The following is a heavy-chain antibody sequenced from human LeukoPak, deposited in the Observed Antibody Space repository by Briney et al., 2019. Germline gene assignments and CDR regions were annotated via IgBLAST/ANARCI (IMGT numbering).Heavy chain of an antibody. CDR2: IYYSGST. CDR3: ARDQKGYCSSTSCYDHIYYYYYMDV. CDR1: GGSISSSSYY. V-gene: IGHV4-39*02. D-gene: IGHD2-2*01. Sequence: PSETLSLTCTVSGGSISSSSYYWGWIRQPPGKGLEWIGSIYYSGSTYYNPSLKSRVTISVDTSKNQFSLKLSSVTAADTAVYYCARDQKGYCSSTSCYDHIYYYYYMDVWGKGTTVTISS. J-gene: IGHJ6*03.